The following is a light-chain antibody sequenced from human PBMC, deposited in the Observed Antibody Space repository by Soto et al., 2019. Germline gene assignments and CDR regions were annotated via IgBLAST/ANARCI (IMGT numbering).Light chain of an antibody. CDR3: QQLNSHPYT. V-gene: IGKV1-9*01. J-gene: IGKJ2*01. CDR2: DAS. Sequence: IPLTQSPSSLSASVGDRVTITCRASQGISSYLAWYQQKPGKAPKLLIYDASTLQGGVPSRVGGSGSGTEFTLTISRLQPEDSATYYCQQLNSHPYTFGQGTKLEIK. CDR1: QGISSY.